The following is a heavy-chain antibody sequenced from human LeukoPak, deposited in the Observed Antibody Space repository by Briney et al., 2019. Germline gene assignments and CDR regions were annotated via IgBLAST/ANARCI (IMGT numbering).Heavy chain of an antibody. CDR3: ARHPWYAQFTS. CDR2: IYHSGST. Sequence: SQTLSLTCAVSGGSISSGGYSWSWIRQPPGKGLEWIGYIYHSGSTYYNPSLKSRVTISVDRSKNQFSLKLSSVTAADTAVYYCARHPWYAQFTSWGQGTLVTVSS. D-gene: IGHD2-8*01. V-gene: IGHV4-30-2*01. J-gene: IGHJ5*02. CDR1: GGSISSGGYS.